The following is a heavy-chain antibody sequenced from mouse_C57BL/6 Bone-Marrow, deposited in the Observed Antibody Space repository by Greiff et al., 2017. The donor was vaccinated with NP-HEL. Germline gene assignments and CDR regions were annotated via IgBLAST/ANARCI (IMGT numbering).Heavy chain of an antibody. V-gene: IGHV1-81*01. J-gene: IGHJ2*01. CDR3: ARVWLRRGAYFDY. CDR2: IYPRSGNP. CDR1: GYTFTSYG. D-gene: IGHD2-2*01. Sequence: QVQLQQSGAELARPGASVKLSCKASGYTFTSYGISWVKQRTGQGLEWIGEIYPRSGNPYYNEKFKGKATLTADKSSSTAYMELRSLTSEDSAVYFCARVWLRRGAYFDYWGQGTTLTVSS.